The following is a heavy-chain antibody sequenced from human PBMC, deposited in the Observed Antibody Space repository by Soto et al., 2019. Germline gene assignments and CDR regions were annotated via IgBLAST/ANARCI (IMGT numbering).Heavy chain of an antibody. CDR3: GSGRDYTWTL. Sequence: QVQLQQWGAGLLKPSETLSLTCAAYGESLNTYFWTWIRLPPGKGLEWIGEVNYSGERTIYNPSLASRITISRDTSKDQFSLKLSAVTAEDTAIYYCGSGRDYTWTLGGQGTLVTVSS. CDR2: VNYSGERT. J-gene: IGHJ4*02. V-gene: IGHV4-34*01. CDR1: GESLNTYF. D-gene: IGHD4-17*01.